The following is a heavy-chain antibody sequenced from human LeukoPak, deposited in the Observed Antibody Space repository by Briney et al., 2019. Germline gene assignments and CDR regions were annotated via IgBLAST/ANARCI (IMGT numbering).Heavy chain of an antibody. CDR2: INRDGSGT. V-gene: IGHV3-74*01. Sequence: GGSLRLSCAASGFTFSSYWMHWVRQPSGKGLVWVSRINRDGSGTSYVDSVKGRFTISRDNAKNTVFLQMNSLRAEDTAVYYCARDSNYGMDVWGQGTTVTVSS. CDR1: GFTFSSYW. J-gene: IGHJ6*02. CDR3: ARDSNYGMDV.